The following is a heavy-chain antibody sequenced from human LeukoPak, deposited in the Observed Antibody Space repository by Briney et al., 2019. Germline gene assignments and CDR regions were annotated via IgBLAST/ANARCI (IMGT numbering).Heavy chain of an antibody. CDR2: IWCDGSNK. Sequence: GGSLRLSCAASGFTFSSYGMHWVRQAPGKGLEWVAVIWCDGSNKYYADSVKGRFTISRDNSKNTLYLQMNSLRAEDTAVYYCARERRRTYYDSSGYYYGIRPFYYYYYGMDVWGQGTTVTVSS. D-gene: IGHD3-22*01. CDR3: ARERRRTYYDSSGYYYGIRPFYYYYYGMDV. V-gene: IGHV3-33*01. CDR1: GFTFSSYG. J-gene: IGHJ6*02.